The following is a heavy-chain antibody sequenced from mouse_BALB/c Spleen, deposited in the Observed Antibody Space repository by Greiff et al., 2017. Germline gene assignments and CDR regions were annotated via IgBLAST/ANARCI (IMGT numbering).Heavy chain of an antibody. J-gene: IGHJ3*01. CDR2: INPYNGDT. V-gene: IGHV1-20*02. Sequence: EVKLMESGPELVKPGASVKISCKASGYSFTGYFMNWVMQSHGKSLEWIGRINPYNGDTFYNQKFKGKATLTVDKSSSTAHMELRSLASEDSAVYYCAREHGNYFADWGQGTLVTVSA. CDR1: GYSFTGYF. D-gene: IGHD2-1*01. CDR3: AREHGNYFAD.